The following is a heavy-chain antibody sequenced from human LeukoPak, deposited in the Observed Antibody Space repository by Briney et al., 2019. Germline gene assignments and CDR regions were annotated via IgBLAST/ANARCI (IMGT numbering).Heavy chain of an antibody. J-gene: IGHJ6*02. CDR2: INPSSGST. CDR3: ARGVVNHEYSYYGMDV. V-gene: IGHV1-46*01. Sequence: ASVKLSCKASGYTFTCHYMHWVRQAPGQGLEWMGIINPSSGSTSYAQKFQGRVTMTRDTSTSTDYMELSSLRSEDTAVYHCARGVVNHEYSYYGMDVWGQGTTVTVSS. D-gene: IGHD1-14*01. CDR1: GYTFTCHY.